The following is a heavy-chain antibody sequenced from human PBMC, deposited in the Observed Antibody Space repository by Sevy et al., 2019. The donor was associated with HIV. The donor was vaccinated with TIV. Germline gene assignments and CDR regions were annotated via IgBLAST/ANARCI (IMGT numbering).Heavy chain of an antibody. J-gene: IGHJ4*02. CDR3: ARDRDYVWGSYRQFDY. CDR2: ISSSSSYI. Sequence: GGFLRLSCAASGFTFSSYSMNWVRQAPGKGLEWVSSISSSSSYIYYADSVKGRFTISRDNAKNSLYLQMNSLRAEDTAVYYCARDRDYVWGSYRQFDYWGQGTLVTVSS. D-gene: IGHD3-16*02. CDR1: GFTFSSYS. V-gene: IGHV3-21*01.